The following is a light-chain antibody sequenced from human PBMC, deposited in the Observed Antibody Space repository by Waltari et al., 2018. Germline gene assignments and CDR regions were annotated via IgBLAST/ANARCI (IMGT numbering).Light chain of an antibody. J-gene: IGKJ1*01. V-gene: IGKV3-20*01. CDR1: QGVGKS. Sequence: EIGLTQSPGTLSLSPGERATLSCRASQGVGKSLAWYQQRPGQAPRLLLYHTSIRATGIPDRFSGSGYGTDFSLTISRLEPEDFAVYYCQKYDFLPATFGQGTTVEIK. CDR2: HTS. CDR3: QKYDFLPAT.